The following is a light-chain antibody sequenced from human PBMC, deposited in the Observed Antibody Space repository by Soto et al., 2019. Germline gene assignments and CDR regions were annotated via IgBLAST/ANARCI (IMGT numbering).Light chain of an antibody. V-gene: IGKV3-15*01. CDR1: QSVSNN. CDR3: QQYNSWPLT. Sequence: VMTLSPATLSLIPGAKATLSCRASQSVSNNLAWYQQKSGQSPRLLIYGASTRATGIPARFSGSGSETDFTLTISSLQSEDFAVYYCQQYNSWPLTFGGGTKVDIK. J-gene: IGKJ4*01. CDR2: GAS.